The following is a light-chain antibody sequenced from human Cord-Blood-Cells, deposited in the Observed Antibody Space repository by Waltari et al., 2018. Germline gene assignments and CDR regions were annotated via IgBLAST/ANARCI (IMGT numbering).Light chain of an antibody. CDR1: QDISKY. J-gene: IGKJ4*01. V-gene: IGKV1-33*01. CDR3: QQYDNLPLT. CDR2: DAS. Sequence: DIQMTHATSSQSSSVGDRVTITCQASQDISKYLNWYQQKTGKAPKLLIYDASNLETGVPSRFSGSGSGTDFTFTISSLQPEDIETYYCQQYDNLPLTFGGGTKVEIK.